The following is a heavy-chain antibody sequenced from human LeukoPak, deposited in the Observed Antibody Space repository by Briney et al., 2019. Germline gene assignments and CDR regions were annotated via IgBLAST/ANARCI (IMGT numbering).Heavy chain of an antibody. CDR2: IYYSGST. CDR1: GGSFSGYY. Sequence: SETLSLTCAVYGGSFSGYYWSWIRQPPGKGLEWIGYIYYSGSTNYNPSLKSRVTISVDTSKNQFSLKLSSVTAADTAVYYCARGRDSSGWPLFDYWGQGTLVTVSS. CDR3: ARGRDSSGWPLFDY. V-gene: IGHV4-59*01. J-gene: IGHJ4*02. D-gene: IGHD6-19*01.